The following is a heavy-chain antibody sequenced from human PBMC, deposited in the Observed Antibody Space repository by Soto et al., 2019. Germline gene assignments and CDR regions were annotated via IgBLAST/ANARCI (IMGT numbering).Heavy chain of an antibody. V-gene: IGHV3-23*01. CDR1: GFTFSSSA. D-gene: IGHD4-17*01. CDR2: TTASGYTA. J-gene: IGHJ5*02. CDR3: AKDLRFGRLNGDYPDP. Sequence: VQLLESGGGLVQPGGSLRLSCAASGFTFSSSAMSWVRQAPGKGLEWVSATTASGYTADYADSVKGRFTISRDNSKNTLYLQMNSLRAEDTATYYSAKDLRFGRLNGDYPDPWGQGTLVTVSS.